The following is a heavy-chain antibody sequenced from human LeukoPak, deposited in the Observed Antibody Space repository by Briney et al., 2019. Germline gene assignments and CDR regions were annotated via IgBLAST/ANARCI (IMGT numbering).Heavy chain of an antibody. CDR3: ASLNGYQLLQTRGWFDP. Sequence: ASVKVSCKASGYTFTSYGISWVRQAPGQGLEWMGWISAYNGNTNYAQKLQGRVTMTTDTSTSTAYIELSSLRSEDTAVYYCASLNGYQLLQTRGWFDPWGQGTLVTVSS. CDR1: GYTFTSYG. D-gene: IGHD2-2*01. V-gene: IGHV1-18*01. J-gene: IGHJ5*02. CDR2: ISAYNGNT.